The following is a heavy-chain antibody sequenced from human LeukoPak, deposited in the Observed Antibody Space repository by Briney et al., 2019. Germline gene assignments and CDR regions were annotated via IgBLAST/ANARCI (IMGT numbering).Heavy chain of an antibody. CDR1: GYTFSSHW. Sequence: GGSLRLSCAVSGYTFSSHWMHWVRQAPGKGLVWVSRINSGGTSTTYADSVKGRFTVSRGNAKNTLYLQMNSLRDEDSAVYFCVSGPYTSSWWGAFEMWGQGTMVSVSS. CDR3: VSGPYTSSWWGAFEM. V-gene: IGHV3-74*01. CDR2: INSGGTST. J-gene: IGHJ3*02. D-gene: IGHD6-13*01.